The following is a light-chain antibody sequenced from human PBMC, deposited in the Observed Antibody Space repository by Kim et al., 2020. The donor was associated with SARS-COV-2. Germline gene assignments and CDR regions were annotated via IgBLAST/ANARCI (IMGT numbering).Light chain of an antibody. Sequence: GDRITITCRASQTIYSWLAWYQQKPGKAPKLLISDASNLESGVPSSFSGSGSGTEFTLTISSLQPDDFATYYCQHLGSFGQGTKLEI. CDR2: DAS. J-gene: IGKJ2*03. CDR1: QTIYSW. CDR3: QHLGS. V-gene: IGKV1-5*01.